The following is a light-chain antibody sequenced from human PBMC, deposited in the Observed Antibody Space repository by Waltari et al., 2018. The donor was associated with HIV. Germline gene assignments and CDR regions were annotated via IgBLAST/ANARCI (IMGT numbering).Light chain of an antibody. Sequence: IQITQSPSSFPVAVGAAVSINCRASQNIGKTLAWYQLKSNKAPRLLIYEASRLDDGVPARFSGSGSKSDFSLDITNFQPEDYGIYVCQQAKTSPHTFGGGTRVE. CDR2: EAS. CDR1: QNIGKT. J-gene: IGKJ4*01. CDR3: QQAKTSPHT. V-gene: IGKV1-12*01.